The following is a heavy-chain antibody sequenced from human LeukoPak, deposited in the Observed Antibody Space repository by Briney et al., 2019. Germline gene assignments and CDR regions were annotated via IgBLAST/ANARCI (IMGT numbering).Heavy chain of an antibody. V-gene: IGHV3-7*01. J-gene: IGHJ4*02. CDR3: ARPYSSGWDPIDY. CDR2: IKQDGSEK. D-gene: IGHD6-19*01. CDR1: GFTFSSYW. Sequence: PGGSLRLSCAASGFTFSSYWMSWVRQAPGKGLEWVANIKQDGSEKYYVDSVKGRFTISRDNAKNSLYLQMNSLRAEDTAVYYRARPYSSGWDPIDYWGQGTLVTVSA.